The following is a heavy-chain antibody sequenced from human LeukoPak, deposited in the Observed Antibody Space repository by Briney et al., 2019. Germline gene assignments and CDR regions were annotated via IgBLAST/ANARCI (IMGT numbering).Heavy chain of an antibody. V-gene: IGHV3-7*01. D-gene: IGHD6-19*01. CDR2: IKQDGSEK. J-gene: IGHJ4*02. Sequence: PGGSLRLSCTASGFTFGDYAMSWFRQAPGKGLEWVANIKQDGSEKYYVDSVKGRFTISRDNAKNSLYMQMNSLRAEDTAVYYCARHIAVAGTSDYWGQGTLVTVSS. CDR1: GFTFGDYA. CDR3: ARHIAVAGTSDY.